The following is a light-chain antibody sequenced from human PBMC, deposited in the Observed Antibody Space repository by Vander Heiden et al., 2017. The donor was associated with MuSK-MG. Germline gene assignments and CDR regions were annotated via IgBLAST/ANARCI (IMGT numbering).Light chain of an antibody. CDR1: QRVSSY. CDR3: QPLLYGHPQWT. J-gene: IGKJ1*01. CDR2: DAS. Sequence: TVSTQSPATLAFSPGERATLSCRASQRVSSYLAGYQQKPGQFLRLLIYDASNRATCIKARFSASGHGPAFNLTMRRLDPEDSPIYSSQPLLYGHPQWTFGQRGRLKIK. V-gene: IGKV3-11*01.